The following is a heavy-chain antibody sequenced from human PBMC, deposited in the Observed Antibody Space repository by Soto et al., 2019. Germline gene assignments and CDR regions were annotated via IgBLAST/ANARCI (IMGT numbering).Heavy chain of an antibody. CDR2: ISGDGSST. CDR1: GFTFSSHW. V-gene: IGHV3-74*01. J-gene: IGHJ5*02. Sequence: PGGSLRVSCAASGFTFSSHWMHWVRQGLGKGLEWVSRISGDGSSTSYAGSVKGRFTISRDNAKNTLYLQMNSLGAEDTAVYYCIKSRSGNYYGWFDPWGQGILVTVSS. D-gene: IGHD3-10*01. CDR3: IKSRSGNYYGWFDP.